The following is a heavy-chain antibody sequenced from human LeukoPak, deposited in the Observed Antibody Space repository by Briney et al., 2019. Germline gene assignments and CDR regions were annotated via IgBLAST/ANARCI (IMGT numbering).Heavy chain of an antibody. CDR2: INADNGNT. Sequence: RASVKISCKAFGYSFTRYAMHWVRQAPGQRLEWMGWINADNGNTKYSQKFQGRVTITRDTSASTVYMELSSLRSEDTAVYYCARGEIVITFGSSRPGDAFNIWGQGTMVTVSS. CDR3: ARGEIVITFGSSRPGDAFNI. D-gene: IGHD3-16*01. CDR1: GYSFTRYA. V-gene: IGHV1-3*01. J-gene: IGHJ3*02.